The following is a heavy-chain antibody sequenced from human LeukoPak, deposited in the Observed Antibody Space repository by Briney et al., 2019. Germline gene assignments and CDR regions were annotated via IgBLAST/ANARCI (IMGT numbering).Heavy chain of an antibody. CDR2: IKSKTDGGTT. CDR3: TTDGGYSYGFWWFDP. CDR1: GFTFSNAW. V-gene: IGHV3-15*01. Sequence: GSLRLSCAASGFTFSNAWMSWVRQAPGKGLEWVGRIKSKTDGGTTDYAAPVKGRFTISRDDSKNTLYLQMNSLKTEDTAVYYCTTDGGYSYGFWWFDPWGQGTLVTVSS. D-gene: IGHD5-18*01. J-gene: IGHJ5*02.